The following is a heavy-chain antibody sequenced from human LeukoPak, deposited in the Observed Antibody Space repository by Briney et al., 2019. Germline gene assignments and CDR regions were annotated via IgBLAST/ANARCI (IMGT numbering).Heavy chain of an antibody. CDR2: IWYDGGNK. D-gene: IGHD2/OR15-2a*01. CDR3: AKDNSATGTLDY. J-gene: IGHJ4*02. V-gene: IGHV3-33*06. CDR1: GFTFSSYG. Sequence: PGGSLRLSCAASGFTFSSYGMHWVRQAPGKGLEWVAVIWYDGGNKYYADSVKGRFTISRDNSKNTLYLQMNSLRAEDTAVYYCAKDNSATGTLDYWGQGTLVTVSS.